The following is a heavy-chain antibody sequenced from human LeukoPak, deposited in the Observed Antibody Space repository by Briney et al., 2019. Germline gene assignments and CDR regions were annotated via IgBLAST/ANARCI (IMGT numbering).Heavy chain of an antibody. D-gene: IGHD6-25*01. J-gene: IGHJ4*02. V-gene: IGHV3-53*01. CDR3: ARVGGYSSGPDY. Sequence: GGSLRLSRAASRFTVSSNYMSWVRQAPGKGLEGVSVIYSGGSTYYADSVKGRFTISRDNSKNTLYLQMNSLRAEDTAVYYCARVGGYSSGPDYWGQGTLVTVSS. CDR2: IYSGGST. CDR1: RFTVSSNY.